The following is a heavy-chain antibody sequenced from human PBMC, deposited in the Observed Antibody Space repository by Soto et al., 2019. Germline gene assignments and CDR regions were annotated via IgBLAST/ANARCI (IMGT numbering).Heavy chain of an antibody. CDR2: MYHSGST. V-gene: IGHV4-39*07. CDR1: GGSISSNNYY. Sequence: SETLSLTCFVSGGSISSNNYYWGRIRQPTRKGLEWIGEMYHSGSTNYNPSLNSRVTISVDTSKNQFSLKLSSVTAADTAVYYCARMRLILWFGETNWFDPWGQGTLVTVSS. CDR3: ARMRLILWFGETNWFDP. D-gene: IGHD3-10*01. J-gene: IGHJ5*02.